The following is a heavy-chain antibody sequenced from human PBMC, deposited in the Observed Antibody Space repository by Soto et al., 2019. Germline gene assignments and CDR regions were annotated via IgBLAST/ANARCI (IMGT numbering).Heavy chain of an antibody. CDR2: IYPGDSDT. V-gene: IGHV5-51*01. CDR1: GYSFTSYW. CDR3: ARHPCGGDCYYYYYGMDV. Sequence: RGESLKISCKGSGYSFTSYWIGWVRQMPGKGLEWMGIIYPGDSDTRYSPSFQGQVTISADKSISTAYLQWSSLKASDTAMYYCARHPCGGDCYYYYYGMDVWGQGTTVTVSS. D-gene: IGHD2-21*02. J-gene: IGHJ6*02.